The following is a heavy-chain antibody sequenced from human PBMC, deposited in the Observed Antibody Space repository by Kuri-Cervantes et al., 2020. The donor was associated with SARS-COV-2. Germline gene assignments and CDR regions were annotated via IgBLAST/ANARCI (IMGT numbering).Heavy chain of an antibody. V-gene: IGHV3-30*19. CDR1: GFTFSSYG. CDR2: ISYDGSNK. J-gene: IGHJ6*03. CDR3: ARAAFYYYYYYMDV. Sequence: GESLKISCAASGFTFSSYGMHWVRQAPGKGLEWVAVISYDGSNKYYADSVKGRFTISRDNSKNTLYLQMNSLRAEDTAVYYCARAAFYYYYYYMDVWGKGTTVTVSS.